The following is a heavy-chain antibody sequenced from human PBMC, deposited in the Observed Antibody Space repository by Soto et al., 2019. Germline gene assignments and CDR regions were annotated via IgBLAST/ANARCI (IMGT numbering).Heavy chain of an antibody. Sequence: QVQLVESGGGVVQPGRSLRLSCAASGFMFSSYAMHWVRQAPGKGLEWVAVKTYDGSNKYYADSVKGRFTISRDNSKNTLYLRMNSLRAEDTAVYYCASAGGLLVDYWGQGTLVTVSS. V-gene: IGHV3-30-3*01. D-gene: IGHD1-26*01. CDR2: KTYDGSNK. CDR1: GFMFSSYA. CDR3: ASAGGLLVDY. J-gene: IGHJ4*02.